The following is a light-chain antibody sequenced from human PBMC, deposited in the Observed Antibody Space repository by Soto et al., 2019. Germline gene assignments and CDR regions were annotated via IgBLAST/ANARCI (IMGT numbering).Light chain of an antibody. CDR2: XXX. CDR1: QGISSW. CDR3: QQTSSFPLT. V-gene: IGKV1-12*01. J-gene: IGKJ4*01. Sequence: IQMTQSPFSVSASVGDRVTITCRASQGISSWLAWYQQKPGKSPTLLIYXXXXXXXXXXXXXXGSGSGTDFTLTISSLQPEDFATYYCQQTSSFPLTFGGGTKVDIK.